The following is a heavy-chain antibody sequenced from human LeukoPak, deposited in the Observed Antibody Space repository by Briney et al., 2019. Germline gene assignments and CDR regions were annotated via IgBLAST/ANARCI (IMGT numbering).Heavy chain of an antibody. Sequence: GGSLRLPCVASGFTFSSTTMGWVRQAPGRGLEWVSSITAIDGRTYYADSVRGRFTISRDNSKNTVYLQLNSLRAGDTAIYYCTKDRRGPAAGTWYFDSWGQGTLVTVSS. J-gene: IGHJ4*02. D-gene: IGHD6-13*01. CDR3: TKDRRGPAAGTWYFDS. V-gene: IGHV3-23*01. CDR2: ITAIDGRT. CDR1: GFTFSSTT.